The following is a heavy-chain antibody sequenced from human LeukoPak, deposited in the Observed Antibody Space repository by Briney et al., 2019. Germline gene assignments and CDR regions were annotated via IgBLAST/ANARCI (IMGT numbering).Heavy chain of an antibody. V-gene: IGHV3-13*01. CDR1: GFTFSSYD. D-gene: IGHD1-26*01. CDR2: IGTAGDT. Sequence: GGSLRLSCAASGFTFSSYDMHWVRQATGKGLEWVPAIGTAGDTYYPGSVKGRFTISRENAKNSLYLQMNSLRAGDTAVYYCARAVVGATEGFDYWGQGTLVTVSS. CDR3: ARAVVGATEGFDY. J-gene: IGHJ4*02.